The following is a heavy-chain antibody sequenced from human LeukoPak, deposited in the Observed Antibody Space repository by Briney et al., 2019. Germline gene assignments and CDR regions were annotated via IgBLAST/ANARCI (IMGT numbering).Heavy chain of an antibody. CDR3: ATLWYYGMDV. CDR1: GFTVSSNY. CDR2: IYSGGST. J-gene: IGHJ6*02. V-gene: IGHV3-53*01. Sequence: GGSLRLSCAAYGFTVSSNYMSWVPQGPGKGLEWVSVIYSGGSTYYADSVKGRFTISRDNSKNTLYLQMNSLRAEDTAVYYCATLWYYGMDVWGQGTTVTVSS. D-gene: IGHD3-10*01.